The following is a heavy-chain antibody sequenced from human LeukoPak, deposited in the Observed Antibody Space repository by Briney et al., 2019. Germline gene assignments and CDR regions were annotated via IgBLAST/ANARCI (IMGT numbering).Heavy chain of an antibody. CDR3: ARVYCSGGSCYIGAFDI. CDR1: GFTFSSYN. V-gene: IGHV3-48*01. CDR2: ISSSSNGI. Sequence: GGSLRLSCAASGFTFSSYNMNWVRQAPGKGLEWVSYISSSSNGIYYADSVKGRFTISRDNAKNSLYLQMNSLRAEDTAVYYCARVYCSGGSCYIGAFDIWGQGTMVTVSS. D-gene: IGHD2-15*01. J-gene: IGHJ3*02.